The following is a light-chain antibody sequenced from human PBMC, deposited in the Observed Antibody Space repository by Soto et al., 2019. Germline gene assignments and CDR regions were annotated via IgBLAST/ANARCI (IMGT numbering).Light chain of an antibody. J-gene: IGLJ2*01. V-gene: IGLV2-11*01. CDR1: SSDVGGYNY. CDR2: AVS. Sequence: QSALTQPRSVSGSPGQSVTISCTGTSSDVGGYNYVSWYQQHPGKAPKLIIYAVSGRPSGVPDRFSGSKSGNTASLTISGLQSEDEADYYCATWDDSLNGHVVFGGGTKLTVL. CDR3: ATWDDSLNGHVV.